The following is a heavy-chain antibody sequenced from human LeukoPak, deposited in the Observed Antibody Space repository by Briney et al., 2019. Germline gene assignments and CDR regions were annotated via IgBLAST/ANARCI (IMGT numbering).Heavy chain of an antibody. CDR3: ARDRYYYDSSGYRFDY. J-gene: IGHJ4*02. CDR2: ISAYNGNT. CDR1: GYTFTSYG. V-gene: IGHV1-18*01. D-gene: IGHD3-22*01. Sequence: GASVKVSCKASGYTFTSYGFSGVRQAPGQGLECMGWISAYNGNTNYAQKLQGRVTMTTDTSTSTAYMELRSLRSDDTAVYYCARDRYYYDSSGYRFDYWGQGTLVTVSS.